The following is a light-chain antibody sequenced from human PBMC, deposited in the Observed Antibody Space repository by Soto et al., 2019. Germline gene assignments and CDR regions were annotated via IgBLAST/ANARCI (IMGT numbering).Light chain of an antibody. V-gene: IGLV2-8*01. J-gene: IGLJ2*01. CDR3: SSYAGSNNLV. CDR1: SSDVGGYNS. CDR2: EVS. Sequence: QSALTQPPSASGSPGQSVTISCTGTSSDVGGYNSVSWYQQHPGKVPRLMIYEVSKRPSGVPDRFSGSKSVNTASLTVSGLQAEDEAVYYCSSYAGSNNLVFGGGTKLTVL.